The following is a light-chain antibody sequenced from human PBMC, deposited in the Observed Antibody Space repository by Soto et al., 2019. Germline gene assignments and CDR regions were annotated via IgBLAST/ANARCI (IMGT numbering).Light chain of an antibody. CDR2: DAS. Sequence: EIVLTQSPATLSLSPGERATLSCRASQSVSSYLAWYQQKPGQAPRLLINDASNRATGIPARFSGSGSGTDFTLTNSSLVPEDFAVYYCQQHSNWPSLTFGGGTKVEIK. CDR3: QQHSNWPSLT. J-gene: IGKJ4*01. V-gene: IGKV3-11*01. CDR1: QSVSSY.